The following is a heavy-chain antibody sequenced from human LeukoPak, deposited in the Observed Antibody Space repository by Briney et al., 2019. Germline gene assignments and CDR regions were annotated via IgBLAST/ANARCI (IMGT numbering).Heavy chain of an antibody. Sequence: ASVKVSCKASGYTFTSYDINWVRQATGQGLEWMGWMNPNSANTSYAQKFQGRVTMTRDTSTSTVYMELSSLRSEDTAVYYCARDHWEGNTLLLDYWGQGTLVTVSP. V-gene: IGHV1-8*02. J-gene: IGHJ4*02. CDR3: ARDHWEGNTLLLDY. CDR1: GYTFTSYD. D-gene: IGHD1-26*01. CDR2: MNPNSANT.